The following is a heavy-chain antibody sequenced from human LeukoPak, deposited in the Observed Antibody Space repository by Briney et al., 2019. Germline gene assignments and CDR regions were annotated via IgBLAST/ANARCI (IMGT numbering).Heavy chain of an antibody. J-gene: IGHJ4*02. CDR1: GYTFTVYY. CDR3: AREVGLKVTGTTGFDY. CDR2: IHPNSGGT. Sequence: GASVKVSCKASGYTFTVYYMHWVRQAPGQGLEWMGWIHPNSGGTNNAQKFQGRVTMTRDTSISTAYMELSRLRSDDTAVYYCAREVGLKVTGTTGFDYWGQGTLVTVSS. V-gene: IGHV1-2*02. D-gene: IGHD1-20*01.